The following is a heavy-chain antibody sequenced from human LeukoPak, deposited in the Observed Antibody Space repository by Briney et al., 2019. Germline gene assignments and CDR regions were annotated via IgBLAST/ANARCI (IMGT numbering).Heavy chain of an antibody. D-gene: IGHD6-19*01. J-gene: IGHJ6*03. CDR2: INRRGST. V-gene: IGHV4-34*01. Sequence: SETLSLTCAVYGGSFATSWWSWIRQAPGKGLEWIGEINRRGSTNYNPSLKSRVTISLDTPNSQFSLSLSFLTAADTAMYYCQGVPLGYSSGWTSDYSYMDVWGKGTPVTVS. CDR1: GGSFATSW. CDR3: QGVPLGYSSGWTSDYSYMDV.